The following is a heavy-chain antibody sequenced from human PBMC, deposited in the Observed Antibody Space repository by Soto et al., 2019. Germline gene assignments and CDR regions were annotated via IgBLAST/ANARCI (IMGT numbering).Heavy chain of an antibody. Sequence: SETLSLTCTVSGGSISSYYGSWLRQPPGKGLEWIGYIYYSGSTNYNPSLKSRVTISVDTSKNQFSLKLSSVTAADTAVYYCARDDRVGAYFDYWGQGTLVTVSS. CDR3: ARDDRVGAYFDY. J-gene: IGHJ4*02. CDR1: GGSISSYY. V-gene: IGHV4-59*01. CDR2: IYYSGST. D-gene: IGHD1-26*01.